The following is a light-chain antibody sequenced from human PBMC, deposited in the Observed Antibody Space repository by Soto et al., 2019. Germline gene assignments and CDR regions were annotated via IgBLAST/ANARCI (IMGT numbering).Light chain of an antibody. CDR2: AAS. V-gene: IGKV1-39*01. J-gene: IGKJ3*01. Sequence: DIQMTQSPSSLSASVGDRVTITCRASQSITNYLNWYQHKRGKAPKLLVYAASSLQSEVPSRFSGSGSGTDFTLTISSLQPEDFATYFCQQSHNMPFTFGPGTKVDIK. CDR1: QSITNY. CDR3: QQSHNMPFT.